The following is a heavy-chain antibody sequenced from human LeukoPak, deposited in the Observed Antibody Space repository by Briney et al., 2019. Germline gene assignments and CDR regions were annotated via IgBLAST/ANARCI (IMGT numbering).Heavy chain of an antibody. V-gene: IGHV4-59*08. CDR3: ARLPAAIGEDFHYYGMDV. J-gene: IGHJ6*02. CDR2: IYYSGST. D-gene: IGHD2-2*02. CDR1: GGSISSYY. Sequence: SETLSLTCTVSGGSISSYYWSWIRQPPGKGLEWIGYIYYSGSTNYNPSLKSRVTISVDTSENQFSLKLSSVTAADTAVYYCARLPAAIGEDFHYYGMDVWGQGTTVTVSS.